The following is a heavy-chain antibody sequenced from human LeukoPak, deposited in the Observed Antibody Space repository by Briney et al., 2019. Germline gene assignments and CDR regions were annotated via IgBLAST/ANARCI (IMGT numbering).Heavy chain of an antibody. CDR1: GFTFSSYS. J-gene: IGHJ1*01. V-gene: IGHV3-53*01. CDR2: LYSGGST. D-gene: IGHD3-22*01. Sequence: GGSLRLSCAASGFTFSSYSMNWVRQAPGKGLEWVSVLYSGGSTNYADSVKGRFTISRGNSKNTLYLQMNSLRAEDTAVYYCARVRDYYDSRGYYFEYFDHWGQGTLVTVSS. CDR3: ARVRDYYDSRGYYFEYFDH.